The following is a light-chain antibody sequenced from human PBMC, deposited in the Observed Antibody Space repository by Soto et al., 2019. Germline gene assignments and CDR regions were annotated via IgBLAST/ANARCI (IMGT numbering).Light chain of an antibody. CDR2: AAS. CDR3: QKYNSALT. J-gene: IGKJ4*01. CDR1: QGISNY. Sequence: DIQMTQSPSSLSASVGDRVTITCRASQGISNYLAWYQQKPGKVPKLLIYAASTFQSGVPSRFSGSGSGTDFTLTISSLQAEDVATYYCQKYNSALTFGGGTKVEIK. V-gene: IGKV1-27*01.